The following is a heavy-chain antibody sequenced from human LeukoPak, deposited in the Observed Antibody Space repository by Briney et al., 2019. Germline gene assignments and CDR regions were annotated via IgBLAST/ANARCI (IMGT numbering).Heavy chain of an antibody. V-gene: IGHV3-33*01. J-gene: IGHJ4*02. CDR3: ARDGFDGYNLLFDN. D-gene: IGHD5-24*01. CDR2: IWYDGGNK. Sequence: PGGSLRLSCAASGFTFNNYGMHWFRQAPGKGLEWVAVIWYDGGNKYYADSVKGRFTISRDSSKNMLYLQMNSLRAEDTAVYYCARDGFDGYNLLFDNWGQGALVTVSS. CDR1: GFTFNNYG.